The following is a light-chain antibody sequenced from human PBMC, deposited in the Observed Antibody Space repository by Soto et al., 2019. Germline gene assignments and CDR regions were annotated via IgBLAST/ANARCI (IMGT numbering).Light chain of an antibody. J-gene: IGLJ3*02. V-gene: IGLV2-14*01. CDR2: EVS. Sequence: QSALTQPRSVSGSPGQSITISCTGTSSDVGGYNYVSWYQQHPGKAPKLMIYEVSNRPSGVSDRFSGSRSGNTASLTISGLQAEDESDYYCSSYTSSSTWVFGGGTKVTVL. CDR3: SSYTSSSTWV. CDR1: SSDVGGYNY.